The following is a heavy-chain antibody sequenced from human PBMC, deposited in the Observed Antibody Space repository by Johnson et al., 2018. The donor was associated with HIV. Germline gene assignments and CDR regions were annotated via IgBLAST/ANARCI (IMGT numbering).Heavy chain of an antibody. CDR2: ISGSGGST. J-gene: IGHJ3*02. V-gene: IGHV3-23*04. CDR3: AREEDTAMVTSGAFDI. D-gene: IGHD5-18*01. Sequence: VQLVESGGGLVQPGGSLRLSCAASGFTFSSYAMSWVRQAPGKGLEWVSAISGSGGSTYYADSVKGRLTISRDNSKNTLYLQMNSLRAEDTAVYYCAREEDTAMVTSGAFDIWGQGTMVTVSS. CDR1: GFTFSSYA.